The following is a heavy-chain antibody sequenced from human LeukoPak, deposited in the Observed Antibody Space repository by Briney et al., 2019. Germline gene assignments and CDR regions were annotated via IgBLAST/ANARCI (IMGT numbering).Heavy chain of an antibody. CDR3: AKVVTGSQFQD. Sequence: PSETLSLTCSVSGGSISSGNYHWAWLRQAPGMGLESIGSISHSGVTFYNPSLKSRVTISADMSKNQFFLKLTSVTATDTAVYYCAKVVTGSQFQDWGQGTLVTVSS. V-gene: IGHV4-39*02. CDR2: ISHSGVT. D-gene: IGHD2-21*02. CDR1: GGSISSGNYH. J-gene: IGHJ1*01.